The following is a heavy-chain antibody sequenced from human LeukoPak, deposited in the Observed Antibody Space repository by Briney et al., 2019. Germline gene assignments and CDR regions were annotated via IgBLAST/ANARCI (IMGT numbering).Heavy chain of an antibody. J-gene: IGHJ4*02. CDR2: ISGSGGST. V-gene: IGHV3-23*01. D-gene: IGHD1-20*01. Sequence: GGSLRLSCAASGFTFSSYGMSWVRRAPGKGLEWVSAISGSGGSTYYADSVKGRFTISRDNSKNTLYLQMNSLRAEDTAVYYCAKDFNWNLLDYWGQGTLVTVSS. CDR3: AKDFNWNLLDY. CDR1: GFTFSSYG.